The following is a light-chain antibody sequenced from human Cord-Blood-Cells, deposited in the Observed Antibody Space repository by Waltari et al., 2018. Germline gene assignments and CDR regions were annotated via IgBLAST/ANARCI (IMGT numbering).Light chain of an antibody. V-gene: IGLV2-11*01. Sequence: QSALTQPRSVSGSPGQSVTISCTGTSSDVGGYNYVPWYQQTPGKAPKLMLYDVSKRPSGVPDRFSGSKSGNTASLTISGLQAEDEADYYCCSYAGSYTRVFGGGTKLTVL. CDR1: SSDVGGYNY. J-gene: IGLJ3*02. CDR2: DVS. CDR3: CSYAGSYTRV.